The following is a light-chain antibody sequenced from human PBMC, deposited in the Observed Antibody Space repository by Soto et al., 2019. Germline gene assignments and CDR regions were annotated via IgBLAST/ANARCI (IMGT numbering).Light chain of an antibody. V-gene: IGLV2-14*01. CDR3: SSYTSTSTPVV. J-gene: IGLJ2*01. Sequence: QSVLTQPASVSGSPGQSITISCTGTGSDIGGYNYVSWYQQHPGKAPKLMIYEVTDRPSGVSNRFSGSKSGNTASLTISGLQAEDEADYYCSSYTSTSTPVVFGGGTSSPS. CDR1: GSDIGGYNY. CDR2: EVT.